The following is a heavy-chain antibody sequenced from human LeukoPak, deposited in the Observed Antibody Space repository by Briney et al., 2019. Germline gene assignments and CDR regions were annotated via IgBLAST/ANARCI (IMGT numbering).Heavy chain of an antibody. J-gene: IGHJ4*02. V-gene: IGHV3-21*01. D-gene: IGHD2-15*01. CDR3: AREGGFCFGDTCRFFDF. CDR1: GFTFSTPS. CDR2: ISSSRDYI. Sequence: GGFLRLSCAASGFTFSTPSLNWVRQAPGKGLEWVSSISSSRDYIYYADSVKGRFTISRDNAKNSLYLQMNSLGAEDTAVYYCAREGGFCFGDTCRFFDFWGQGTLVTVSS.